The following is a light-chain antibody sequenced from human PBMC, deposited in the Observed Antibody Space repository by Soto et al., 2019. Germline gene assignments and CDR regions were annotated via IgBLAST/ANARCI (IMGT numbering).Light chain of an antibody. V-gene: IGLV2-11*01. Sequence: QSALTQPRSVSGSPGQSVTISSTGTSSDVGGYNYVSWYQQHPGKAPKVMIYDVSERPSGVPDRFSGSKSGNTASLTISGLQAEDEADYYYCSYARSPRYVLGTGTKVTVL. CDR3: CSYARSPRYV. CDR1: SSDVGGYNY. J-gene: IGLJ1*01. CDR2: DVS.